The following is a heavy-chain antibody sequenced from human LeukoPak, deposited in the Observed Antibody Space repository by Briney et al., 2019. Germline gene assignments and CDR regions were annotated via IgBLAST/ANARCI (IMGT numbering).Heavy chain of an antibody. D-gene: IGHD6-19*01. J-gene: IGHJ4*02. CDR3: ARDYGWNYLDY. CDR1: GYTFTGYY. V-gene: IGHV1-2*02. Sequence: ASVKVSCKASGYTFTGYYVHWVRQAPGQGLEWMGWINPNSGGTNYAQKFQGRVTMTRDTSISTAYMEVSRLRSDDTAVYYCARDYGWNYLDYWGQGTLVTVSS. CDR2: INPNSGGT.